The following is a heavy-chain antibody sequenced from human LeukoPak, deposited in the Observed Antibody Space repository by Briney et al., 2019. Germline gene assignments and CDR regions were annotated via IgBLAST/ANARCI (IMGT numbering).Heavy chain of an antibody. V-gene: IGHV1-69*04. CDR3: ARSSGSYYFDY. CDR2: IIPILGIA. Sequence: SVKVSCKASGGTFSSYAISWVRQAPGQGLEWMGRIIPILGIANYAQKFQGRVTITADKSTSTAYMELSSLRSEDTAVYYCARSSGSYYFDYWGQGTLVTVSS. J-gene: IGHJ4*02. CDR1: GGTFSSYA. D-gene: IGHD5-12*01.